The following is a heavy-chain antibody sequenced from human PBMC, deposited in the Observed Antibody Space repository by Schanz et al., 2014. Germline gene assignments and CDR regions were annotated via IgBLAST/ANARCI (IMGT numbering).Heavy chain of an antibody. J-gene: IGHJ4*02. CDR1: GFTFSNYA. D-gene: IGHD3-3*01. Sequence: QVQLVESGGGVVQPGRSLRLSCAASGFTFSNYAMHWVRQAPGKGLEWVAFISYDGSNHYYPDSVKGRFTISRDNSKNTLYLQMNSLRSEDTAVYYCAKDVDFWSGYYLDYWGQGTLVTVSS. CDR3: AKDVDFWSGYYLDY. V-gene: IGHV3-30*04. CDR2: ISYDGSNH.